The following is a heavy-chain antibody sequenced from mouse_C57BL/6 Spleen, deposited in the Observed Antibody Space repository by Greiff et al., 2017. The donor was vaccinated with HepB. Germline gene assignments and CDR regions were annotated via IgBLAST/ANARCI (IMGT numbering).Heavy chain of an antibody. CDR2: ISSGSSTI. D-gene: IGHD1-1*01. CDR1: GFTFSDYG. CDR3: ARGAYYYGSSYDAMDY. Sequence: DVHLVESGGGLVKPGGSLKLSCAASGFTFSDYGMHWVRQAPEEGLEWVAYISSGSSTIYYADKVKGRFTISRDNAKNTLFLQMTSLRSEDTAMYYCARGAYYYGSSYDAMDYWGQGPSVTVSS. J-gene: IGHJ4*01. V-gene: IGHV5-17*01.